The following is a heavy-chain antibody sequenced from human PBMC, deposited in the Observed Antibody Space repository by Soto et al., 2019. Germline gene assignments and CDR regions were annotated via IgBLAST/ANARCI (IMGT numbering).Heavy chain of an antibody. CDR1: GFTFSSYG. Sequence: QVQLVESGGGVVQPGRSLRLSCAASGFTFSSYGMHWVRQAPGKGLEWVAVISYDGSNKYYADSVKGRFTISRDNSKNPLYLQMNSLRAEDTAVYYCAKVDYAPAYYYYGMDVWGQGTTVTVSS. CDR2: ISYDGSNK. D-gene: IGHD4-17*01. J-gene: IGHJ6*02. CDR3: AKVDYAPAYYYYGMDV. V-gene: IGHV3-30*18.